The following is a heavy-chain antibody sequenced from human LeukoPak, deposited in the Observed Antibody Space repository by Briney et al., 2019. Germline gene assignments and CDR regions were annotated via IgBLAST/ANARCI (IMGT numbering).Heavy chain of an antibody. CDR2: INPRSGNT. V-gene: IGHV1-46*04. CDR3: ARASLIATLPAPLDY. J-gene: IGHJ4*02. CDR1: GYTFTTYY. D-gene: IGHD6-6*01. Sequence: ASVKVSCKASGYTFTTYYMHWVRQAPGQGLEWMGIINPRSGNTDYAHNLQGRVTMTRDTSTSTVYMELSSLRSEDTAVYYCARASLIATLPAPLDYWGQGTLVTVSS.